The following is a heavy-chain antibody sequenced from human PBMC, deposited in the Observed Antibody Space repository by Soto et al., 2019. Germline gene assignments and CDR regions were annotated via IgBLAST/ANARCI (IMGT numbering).Heavy chain of an antibody. J-gene: IGHJ4*02. Sequence: EVQLLESGGGLVQPGGSLRLSCAASGFTFSSYGMTWVRQAPGKGLEWVSFSSATGAGTYYADSVKGRFTISRDNSKNTHYLQMTGLRADDTAVYYCAKDRRAGGNYGFYSDFWGQGALVIVSS. CDR2: SSATGAGT. D-gene: IGHD1-7*01. CDR3: AKDRRAGGNYGFYSDF. V-gene: IGHV3-23*01. CDR1: GFTFSSYG.